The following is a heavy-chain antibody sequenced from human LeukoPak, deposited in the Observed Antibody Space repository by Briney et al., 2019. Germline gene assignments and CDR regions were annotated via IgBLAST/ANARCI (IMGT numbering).Heavy chain of an antibody. CDR2: IYYSGST. D-gene: IGHD6-13*01. V-gene: IGHV4-30-4*01. J-gene: IGHJ5*02. CDR3: ARTGYSSSRGWFDP. CDR1: GGSISSGDYY. Sequence: SETLSLTCTVSGGSISSGDYYWSWIRQPPGKGLEWIGYIYYSGSTNYNPSLKSRVTISVDTSKNQFSLKLSSVTAADTAVYYCARTGYSSSRGWFDPWGQGTLVTVSS.